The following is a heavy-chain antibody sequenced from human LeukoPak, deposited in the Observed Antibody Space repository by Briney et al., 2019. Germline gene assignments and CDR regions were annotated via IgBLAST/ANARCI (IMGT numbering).Heavy chain of an antibody. CDR3: TRDRNGGDHYYMDV. Sequence: SETLSLTCTVSSGSIRSQHWSWIRQPPGKGLEWIGFISYSGTTYYNPSLESRVTISRDMSRNQFSLKLSSVTAADTAVYYCTRDRNGGDHYYMDVWGKGTTVTVSS. D-gene: IGHD3-16*01. CDR1: SGSIRSQH. V-gene: IGHV4-59*11. CDR2: ISYSGTT. J-gene: IGHJ6*03.